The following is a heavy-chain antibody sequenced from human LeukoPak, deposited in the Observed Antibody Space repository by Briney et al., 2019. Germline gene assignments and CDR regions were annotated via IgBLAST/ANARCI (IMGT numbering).Heavy chain of an antibody. Sequence: GSSPMSLSWGSGCSSTLYCTDYLPQMPGNRLEWMGIIYTGVFDTRYSASFQGQVTSSADKSISTAFLQWRSLKASDTAMYYCARTDRVWGTARPGNYYYYYMDVWGKGTTVTVSS. CDR3: ARTDRVWGTARPGNYYYYYMDV. V-gene: IGHV5-51*01. D-gene: IGHD3-16*01. J-gene: IGHJ6*03. CDR2: IYTGVFDT. CDR1: GCSSTLYC.